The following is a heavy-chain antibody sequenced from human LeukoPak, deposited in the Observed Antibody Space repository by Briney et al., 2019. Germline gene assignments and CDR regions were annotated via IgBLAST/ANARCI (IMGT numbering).Heavy chain of an antibody. D-gene: IGHD3-10*01. CDR1: GYTFTGYY. CDR2: INPNSGGT. V-gene: IGHV1-2*04. J-gene: IGHJ6*02. Sequence: ASVKVSCKASGYTFTGYYMHWVRQAPGQGLEWMGWINPNSGGTNYAQKFQGWVTMTRDTSISTAYMELSSLRSEDTAVYFCFREDYYYYGMDVWGQGTTVTVSS. CDR3: FREDYYYYGMDV.